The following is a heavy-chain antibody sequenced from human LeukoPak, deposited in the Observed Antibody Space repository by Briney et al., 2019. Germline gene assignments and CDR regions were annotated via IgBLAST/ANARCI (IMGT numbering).Heavy chain of an antibody. D-gene: IGHD6-6*01. Sequence: PSETLSLTCAVYGGSFSGYYWSWIRQPPGKGLEWIGEINHSGSTNYNPSLKSRVTISVDTSENQFSLKLSSVTAADTAVYYCASFPSIAARPSYWGQGTLVTVSS. J-gene: IGHJ4*02. CDR3: ASFPSIAARPSY. V-gene: IGHV4-34*01. CDR1: GGSFSGYY. CDR2: INHSGST.